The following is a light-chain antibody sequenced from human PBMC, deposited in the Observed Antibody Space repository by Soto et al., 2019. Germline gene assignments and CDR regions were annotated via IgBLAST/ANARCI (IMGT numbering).Light chain of an antibody. J-gene: IGLJ2*01. CDR1: SSDVDNYNY. CDR3: SSYTTNITPVV. V-gene: IGLV2-14*01. CDR2: EVS. Sequence: QSALTQPASVSGSPGQSITISCTGTSSDVDNYNYVSWYQQHPGKAPKLLIYEVSNRPSGVSNRFSGSKSGNTASLTISGLQAEDEADYYCSSYTTNITPVVFGGGTKLTVL.